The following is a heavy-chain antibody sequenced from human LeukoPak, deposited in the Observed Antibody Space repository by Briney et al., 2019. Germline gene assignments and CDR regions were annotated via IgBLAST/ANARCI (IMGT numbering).Heavy chain of an antibody. CDR2: ISSSGSTI. J-gene: IGHJ6*03. CDR1: GFTFSDYY. Sequence: GGSLRLSCAASGFTFSDYYMSWIRQAPGKGLEWVSYISSSGSTIYYADSVKGRFTISRDNAKNSLYLQMNSLRAEDTAVYYCASPRGIYYYYYYYMDVWGKGTTVTVSS. V-gene: IGHV3-11*01. D-gene: IGHD2-15*01. CDR3: ASPRGIYYYYYYYMDV.